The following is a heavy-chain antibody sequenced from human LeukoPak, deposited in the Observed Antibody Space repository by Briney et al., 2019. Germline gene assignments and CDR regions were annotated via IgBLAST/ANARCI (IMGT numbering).Heavy chain of an antibody. V-gene: IGHV1-8*01. CDR2: MNPNSGNT. Sequence: ASVKVSCKASGYTFTSYDINWVRQATGQGLEWMGWMNPNSGNTGYAQKFQGRVTMTRNTSISTAYMELSSLRSEDTAVYYCAYYDSRKDAFDIWGQGTMVTVSS. J-gene: IGHJ3*02. CDR3: AYYDSRKDAFDI. CDR1: GYTFTSYD. D-gene: IGHD3-22*01.